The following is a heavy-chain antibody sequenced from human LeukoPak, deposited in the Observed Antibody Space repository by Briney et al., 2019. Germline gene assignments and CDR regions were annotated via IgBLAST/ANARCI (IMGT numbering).Heavy chain of an antibody. CDR1: GFTFSNYN. CDR2: ISSSSSYI. J-gene: IGHJ4*02. V-gene: IGHV3-21*01. CDR3: AGDSPYGTAGY. Sequence: KPGGSLRLSCAASGFTFSNYNMNWVRQAPGKGLEWVSSISSSSSYIYYADSVKGRFTISRDNTKNSLYLQMNSLRAEDTAVYYCAGDSPYGTAGYWGQGTLVTVSS. D-gene: IGHD2-8*02.